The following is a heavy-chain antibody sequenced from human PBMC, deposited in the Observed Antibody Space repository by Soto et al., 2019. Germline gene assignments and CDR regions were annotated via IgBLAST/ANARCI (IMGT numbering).Heavy chain of an antibody. V-gene: IGHV3-48*03. D-gene: IGHD1-1*01. CDR3: ARDNWNDDLYYYYGMDV. CDR2: ISSSGSTI. J-gene: IGHJ6*02. CDR1: GFTFSSYE. Sequence: LRLSCAASGFTFSSYEMNWVRQAPGKVLEWVSYISSSGSTIYYADSVKGRFTISRDNAKNSLYLQMNSLRAEDTAVYYCARDNWNDDLYYYYGMDVWGQGTTVTVS.